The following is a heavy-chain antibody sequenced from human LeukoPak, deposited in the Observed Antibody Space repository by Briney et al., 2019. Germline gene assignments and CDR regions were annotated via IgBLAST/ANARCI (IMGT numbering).Heavy chain of an antibody. V-gene: IGHV4-61*02. CDR3: AGGSTSAYYYYMDV. D-gene: IGHD2-2*01. Sequence: SQTLSLTSTVSDGTISSALYYWSWIRQPAGKGLEWVGRIYTSVSTNYNPSLKSRVTLSLDTSNNQFSLKLSSVTAADAAVYYCAGGSTSAYYYYMDVWGKGTPVTVSS. CDR2: IYTSVST. J-gene: IGHJ6*03. CDR1: DGTISSALYY.